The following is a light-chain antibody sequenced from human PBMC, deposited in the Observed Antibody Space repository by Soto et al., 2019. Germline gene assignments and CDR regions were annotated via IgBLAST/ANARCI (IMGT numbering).Light chain of an antibody. Sequence: QSALTQPASVSGSPGQSITISCTGTSSDVGIYNYVSWCQQHPGKAPKLIICEVYNRPSGVSNRFSGSKSGNTASLTISGLRPEDEADYYCTSFTTSSIWVFGGGTKVTVL. CDR1: SSDVGIYNY. CDR2: EVY. J-gene: IGLJ3*02. CDR3: TSFTTSSIWV. V-gene: IGLV2-14*01.